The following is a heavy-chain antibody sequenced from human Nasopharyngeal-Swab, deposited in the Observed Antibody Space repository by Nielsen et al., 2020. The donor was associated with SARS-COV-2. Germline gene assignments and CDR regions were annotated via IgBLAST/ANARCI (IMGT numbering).Heavy chain of an antibody. J-gene: IGHJ4*02. CDR1: GYLFTNYW. Sequence: GESLKISCTGSGYLFTNYWIGWVRQMPGKGLEWMGIIYPGDSDTRYGPSFQGQVTISADKSISTAYLHWSSLKASDTAMYYCARSVVGAPYNFDYWGQGTLVTVSS. V-gene: IGHV5-51*01. CDR3: ARSVVGAPYNFDY. D-gene: IGHD1-26*01. CDR2: IYPGDSDT.